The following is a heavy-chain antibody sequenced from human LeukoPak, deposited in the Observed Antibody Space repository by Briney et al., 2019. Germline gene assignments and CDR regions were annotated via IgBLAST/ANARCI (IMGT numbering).Heavy chain of an antibody. V-gene: IGHV3-23*01. CDR2: ITGSGDGT. CDR1: GFTFSNYA. J-gene: IGHJ4*02. D-gene: IGHD3-10*01. CDR3: VKGFVHPTYYFDY. Sequence: PGGSLRLSCAASGFTFSNYAMMWVRQAPGKRLEWVSSITGSGDGTYYADSVRGRFAISRDNSENTLYLQLYSLRADDTAVYFCVKGFVHPTYYFDYWGQGTLVTVSS.